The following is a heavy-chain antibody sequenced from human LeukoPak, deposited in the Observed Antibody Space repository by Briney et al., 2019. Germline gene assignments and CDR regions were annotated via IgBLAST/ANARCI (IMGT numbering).Heavy chain of an antibody. CDR3: AREDSSGYYYYYYGMDV. D-gene: IGHD3-22*01. V-gene: IGHV3-21*01. CDR1: GFTFSSYS. Sequence: GGSLRLSCAASGFTFSSYSMNWVRQAPGKGLEWVSSISSSSSYIYYADSVKGRFTISGDNAKNSLYLQMNSLRAEDTAVYYCAREDSSGYYYYYYGMDVCGQGTTVTVSS. CDR2: ISSSSSYI. J-gene: IGHJ6*02.